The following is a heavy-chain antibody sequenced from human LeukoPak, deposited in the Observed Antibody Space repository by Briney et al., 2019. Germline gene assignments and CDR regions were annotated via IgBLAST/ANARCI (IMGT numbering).Heavy chain of an antibody. CDR3: ARASGSYYGFNWFDP. Sequence: SETLSLTCTVSGGSISSSSYYWGWIRQPPGKGLEWIGSIYYSGSTYYNPSLKSRVTISVDTSKNQFSLKLSSVTVADTAVYYCARASGSYYGFNWFDPWGQGTLVTVSS. J-gene: IGHJ5*02. CDR2: IYYSGST. CDR1: GGSISSSSYY. D-gene: IGHD1-26*01. V-gene: IGHV4-39*07.